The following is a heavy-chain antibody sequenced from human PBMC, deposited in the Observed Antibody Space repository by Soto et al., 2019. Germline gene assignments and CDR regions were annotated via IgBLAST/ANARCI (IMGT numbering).Heavy chain of an antibody. Sequence: SETLSLTCTVSGGSISGYYWSWIRQPPGKGLEWIGYIYYSGSTNYNPSLKSRVTISVDTSKNQFSLKLSSVTAADTAVYYCARMESSGTRAFDIWGQGTMVTVS. CDR2: IYYSGST. V-gene: IGHV4-59*01. D-gene: IGHD3-3*01. J-gene: IGHJ3*02. CDR1: GGSISGYY. CDR3: ARMESSGTRAFDI.